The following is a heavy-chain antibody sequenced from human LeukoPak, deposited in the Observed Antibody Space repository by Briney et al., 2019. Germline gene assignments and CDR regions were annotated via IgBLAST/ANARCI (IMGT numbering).Heavy chain of an antibody. Sequence: GGSLRLSCAGSGFTFSINFMGWVRQASGKGLEWVSVIYSRGSTYYADSVKGRFTISRDDSKNTLFLQMNSLRADDSAVYYCAGRTGAQDYYMDVWGKGTTVTISS. J-gene: IGHJ6*03. V-gene: IGHV3-53*01. CDR2: IYSRGST. D-gene: IGHD1/OR15-1a*01. CDR3: AGRTGAQDYYMDV. CDR1: GFTFSINF.